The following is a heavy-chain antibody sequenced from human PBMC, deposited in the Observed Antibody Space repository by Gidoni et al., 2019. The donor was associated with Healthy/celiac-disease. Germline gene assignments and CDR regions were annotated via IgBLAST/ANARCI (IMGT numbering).Heavy chain of an antibody. CDR3: ARGPDYGDFYYFDY. Sequence: QVQLVVSGGGVVQPGRSLRLYCAASGFTFSSYGMHWGRQAPGKGLEWVGVLWYEESNKFEANSVKGRFTISRDNSKNTLYLQMNSLRAEDTAVYYCARGPDYGDFYYFDYWGQGTLVTVSS. J-gene: IGHJ4*02. CDR1: GFTFSSYG. V-gene: IGHV3-33*01. CDR2: LWYEESNK. D-gene: IGHD4-17*01.